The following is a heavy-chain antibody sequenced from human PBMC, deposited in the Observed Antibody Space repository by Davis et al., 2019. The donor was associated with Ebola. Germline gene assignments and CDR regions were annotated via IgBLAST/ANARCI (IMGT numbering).Heavy chain of an antibody. CDR1: GFTFSSYA. D-gene: IGHD2-2*02. CDR3: ARYCSSTSCYTRGFDY. J-gene: IGHJ4*02. V-gene: IGHV3-30-3*01. Sequence: GGSLRLSCAASGFTFSSYAMSWVRQAPGKGLEWVAVISYDGNNEYYADSVKGRFTISRDNSKNTLYLQMNSLRAEDTAVYYCARYCSSTSCYTRGFDYWGQGTLVTVSS. CDR2: ISYDGNNE.